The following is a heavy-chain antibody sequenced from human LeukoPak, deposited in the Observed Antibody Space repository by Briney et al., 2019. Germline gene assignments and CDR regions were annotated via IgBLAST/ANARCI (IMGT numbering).Heavy chain of an antibody. J-gene: IGHJ6*03. CDR1: GFTFSSYS. CDR2: ISSSSSYI. D-gene: IGHD4-17*01. CDR3: ARGYGDYGIGYYYYYYYMDV. Sequence: GGSLRLSCAASGFTFSSYSMNWVRQAPGKGLEWVSLISSSSSYIYYADSVKGRFTISRDNAKNSLYLQMNSLRAEDTAVYYCARGYGDYGIGYYYYYYYMDVWGKGTTVTISS. V-gene: IGHV3-21*01.